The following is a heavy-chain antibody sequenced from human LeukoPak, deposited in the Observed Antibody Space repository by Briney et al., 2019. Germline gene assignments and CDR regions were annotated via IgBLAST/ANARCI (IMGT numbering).Heavy chain of an antibody. V-gene: IGHV1-69*05. Sequence: GASVKVSCKASGGTFSSYAISWVRQAPGQGLEWMGGIIPIFGTANYAQKFQGRVTITTDESTSTAYMELSSLRSEDTAVYYCARDSRGYCSSTSCYTGDYWGQGTLVTVSS. CDR1: GGTFSSYA. J-gene: IGHJ4*02. D-gene: IGHD2-2*02. CDR2: IIPIFGTA. CDR3: ARDSRGYCSSTSCYTGDY.